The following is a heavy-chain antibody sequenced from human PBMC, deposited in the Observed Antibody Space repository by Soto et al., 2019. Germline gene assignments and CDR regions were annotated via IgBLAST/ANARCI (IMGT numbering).Heavy chain of an antibody. CDR3: ARASVSSGWPRHFDY. V-gene: IGHV1-3*01. J-gene: IGHJ4*02. CDR1: GYTFTSYA. D-gene: IGHD6-19*01. Sequence: QVPLVQSGAEVKKPGASVKVSCKASGYTFTSYAMHWVRQAPGQRLEWMGWINAGNGNTKYSQKFQGRVTITRDTSASTAYMELSSLRSEDTAVYYCARASVSSGWPRHFDYWGQGTLVTVSS. CDR2: INAGNGNT.